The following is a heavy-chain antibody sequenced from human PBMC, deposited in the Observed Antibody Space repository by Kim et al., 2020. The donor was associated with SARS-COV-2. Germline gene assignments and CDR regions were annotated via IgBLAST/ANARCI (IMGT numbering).Heavy chain of an antibody. V-gene: IGHV4-39*01. CDR2: IYYSGST. CDR1: GGSISSSSYY. Sequence: SETLSLTCTVSGGSISSSSYYWGWIRQPPGKGLEWIGSIYYSGSTYYNPSLKSRVTISVDTSKNQFSLKLSSVTAADTAVYYCAISYYYGSGSYRAPRGRDWFDPWGQGTLVTVSS. CDR3: AISYYYGSGSYRAPRGRDWFDP. J-gene: IGHJ5*02. D-gene: IGHD3-10*01.